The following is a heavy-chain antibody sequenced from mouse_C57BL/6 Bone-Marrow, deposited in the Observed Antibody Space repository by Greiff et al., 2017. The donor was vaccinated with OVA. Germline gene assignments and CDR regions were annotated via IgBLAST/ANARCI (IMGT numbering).Heavy chain of an antibody. V-gene: IGHV1-26*01. CDR3: ARGLRLRLTWFAY. Sequence: EVQLQQSGPELVKPGASVKISCKASGYTFTDYYMNWVKQSHGKSLEWIGDINPNNGGTSYNQKFKGKATLTVDKSSSTAYMELRSLTSEDSAVYDCARGLRLRLTWFAYWGQGTLVTVSA. CDR1: GYTFTDYY. D-gene: IGHD3-2*02. J-gene: IGHJ3*01. CDR2: INPNNGGT.